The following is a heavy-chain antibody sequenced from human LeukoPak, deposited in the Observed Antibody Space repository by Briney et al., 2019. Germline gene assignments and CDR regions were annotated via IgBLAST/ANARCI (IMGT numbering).Heavy chain of an antibody. CDR1: GGFISIYY. V-gene: IGHV4-59*07. Sequence: SDTLSLTCTLYGGFISIYYGSWIRHPPGEGLECIGYIYYSGSTNYNPSLKSRVTISVDTSTNQFSLKLSSVTAADTAVYYCARGDVSSWFDPWGQGTLVTVSS. D-gene: IGHD2-21*02. CDR2: IYYSGST. J-gene: IGHJ5*02. CDR3: ARGDVSSWFDP.